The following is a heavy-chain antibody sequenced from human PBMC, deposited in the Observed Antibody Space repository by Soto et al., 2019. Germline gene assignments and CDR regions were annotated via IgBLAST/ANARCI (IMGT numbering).Heavy chain of an antibody. CDR3: ALVGATGGFYYDGMDV. D-gene: IGHD1-26*01. Sequence: ASETLSRTFAVYGGSFSGYYWSWIRQPPGKGLEWIGESNHSGSTNYNPSLKSRVTISVDTSKNQFSLKLSSVTAADTAVYYCALVGATGGFYYDGMDVWGQGTTGT. J-gene: IGHJ6*02. V-gene: IGHV4-34*01. CDR1: GGSFSGYY. CDR2: SNHSGST.